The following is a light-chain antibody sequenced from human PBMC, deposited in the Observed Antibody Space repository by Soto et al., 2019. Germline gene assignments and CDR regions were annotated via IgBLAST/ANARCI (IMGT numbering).Light chain of an antibody. CDR3: SSYTSSSTLVV. J-gene: IGLJ2*01. CDR1: SSDVGDYNY. Sequence: QSVLTQPASVSGSPGQSITISCTGTSSDVGDYNYVSWYQQHPGKAPKLMIYDVSNRPSGVSNRFSGSKSGNTASLTISGLQPEDEADYYCSSYTSSSTLVVFGGGTKVTVL. CDR2: DVS. V-gene: IGLV2-14*01.